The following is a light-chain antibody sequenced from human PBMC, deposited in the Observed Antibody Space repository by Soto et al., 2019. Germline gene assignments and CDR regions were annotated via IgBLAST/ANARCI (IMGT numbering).Light chain of an antibody. CDR3: QVWDSSSDHRGVV. J-gene: IGLJ2*01. Sequence: SYELTQPPSVSVAPGQTARITRGGNNIGSKSVHWYLQKPRQAPVLVVYDDSDRPSGIPERFSGTNAGNTATLTISRVEAGDEADYYCQVWDSSSDHRGVVFGGGSKLTVL. CDR2: DDS. CDR1: NIGSKS. V-gene: IGLV3-21*02.